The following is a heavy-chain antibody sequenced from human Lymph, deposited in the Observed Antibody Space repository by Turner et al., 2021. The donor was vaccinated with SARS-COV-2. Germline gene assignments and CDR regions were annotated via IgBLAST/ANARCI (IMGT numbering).Heavy chain of an antibody. CDR2: IWYDGSNK. CDR3: ARVKGYNGYDLRYYYGMDV. V-gene: IGHV3-33*01. D-gene: IGHD5-12*01. CDR1: GFTCSSYG. J-gene: IGHJ6*02. Sequence: QVQLVESGGGVVQPGRSLRLSCAASGFTCSSYGMHWVRQAPGKGLEWVAVIWYDGSNKYYADSVKGRFTISRDNSKNTLYLQMNSLRAEDTAVYYCARVKGYNGYDLRYYYGMDVWGQGTTVTVSS.